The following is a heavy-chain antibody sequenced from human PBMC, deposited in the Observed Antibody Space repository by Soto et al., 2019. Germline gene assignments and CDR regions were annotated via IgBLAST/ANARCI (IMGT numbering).Heavy chain of an antibody. Sequence: GESLKISCKGSGYNFINHWIAWVRQMPGKGLEWMGIVYPDDSDTRYSPSFQGQVTISADKSISTAYLQWSSLEASDTAFYYCAKSPHDILIGSAFDYWGQGTLVTVSS. D-gene: IGHD3-9*01. CDR2: VYPDDSDT. J-gene: IGHJ4*02. CDR3: AKSPHDILIGSAFDY. CDR1: GYNFINHW. V-gene: IGHV5-51*01.